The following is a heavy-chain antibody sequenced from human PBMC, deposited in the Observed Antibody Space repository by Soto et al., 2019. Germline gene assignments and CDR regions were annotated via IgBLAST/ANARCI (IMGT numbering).Heavy chain of an antibody. CDR2: IYYSGST. V-gene: IGHV4-31*03. J-gene: IGHJ4*02. D-gene: IGHD1-26*01. CDR3: ARAELVGATDY. CDR1: GGSISSGGYY. Sequence: SETLSLTCTVSGGSISSGGYYWSWIRQHPGKGLEWIGYIYYSGSTYYNPSLKRRVTISADTSKNQFSLKLSSVTAADTAVYYCARAELVGATDYWGQGTLVPVSS.